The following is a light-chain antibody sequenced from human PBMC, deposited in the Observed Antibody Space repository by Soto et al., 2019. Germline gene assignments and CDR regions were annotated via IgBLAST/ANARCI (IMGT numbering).Light chain of an antibody. Sequence: QSVLTQPASVSGSPGQSITISCTGTSSDVGSGNVVSWYQHYPGKAPQLILYEGFKRPSGVSSRFSGSKSGNTASLTISGLQAEDEAEYYCCSHAGRNTYVFGTGTQLTVL. CDR3: CSHAGRNTYV. J-gene: IGLJ1*01. CDR1: SSDVGSGNV. CDR2: EGF. V-gene: IGLV2-23*01.